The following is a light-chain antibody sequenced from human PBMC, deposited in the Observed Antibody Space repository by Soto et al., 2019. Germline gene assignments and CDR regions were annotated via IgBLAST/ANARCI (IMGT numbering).Light chain of an antibody. CDR3: QQYNTWPIT. Sequence: EAVMTQSPATLSVSPGERPTLSCRASQSVSSNLAWYQQKPGQAPRLLIYDASTRATGIPARFSGSGSGTEFTLTISRLQSEDFAVYYCQQYNTWPITFGPGTKVDIK. CDR2: DAS. J-gene: IGKJ3*01. CDR1: QSVSSN. V-gene: IGKV3D-15*01.